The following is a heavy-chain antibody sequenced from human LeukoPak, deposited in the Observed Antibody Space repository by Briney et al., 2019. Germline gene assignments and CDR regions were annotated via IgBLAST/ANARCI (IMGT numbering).Heavy chain of an antibody. V-gene: IGHV1-8*03. Sequence: ASVKVSCKASGYTFTSYDINWVRQATGQGLEWMGWMNPNSGNTGYAQKFQGRVTITRNTSISTAYMELSSLRSEDTAVYYCARGSSSSTWEYFQHWGQGTLVTVPS. CDR1: GYTFTSYD. D-gene: IGHD6-6*01. J-gene: IGHJ1*01. CDR3: ARGSSSSTWEYFQH. CDR2: MNPNSGNT.